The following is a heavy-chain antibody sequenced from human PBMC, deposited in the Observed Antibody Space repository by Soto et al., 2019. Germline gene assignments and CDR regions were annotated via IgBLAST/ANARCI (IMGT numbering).Heavy chain of an antibody. CDR3: ARGPYGSGSYALSPPKRNWFDP. CDR2: ISAYNGNT. J-gene: IGHJ5*02. CDR1: GYTFTSYG. Sequence: ASVKVSCKASGYTFTSYGISWVRQAPGQGLEWMGWISAYNGNTNYAQKLQGRVTMTTDTSTSTAYMELRSLSSDDTAVYYCARGPYGSGSYALSPPKRNWFDPWGQGTLVTVSS. V-gene: IGHV1-18*01. D-gene: IGHD3-10*01.